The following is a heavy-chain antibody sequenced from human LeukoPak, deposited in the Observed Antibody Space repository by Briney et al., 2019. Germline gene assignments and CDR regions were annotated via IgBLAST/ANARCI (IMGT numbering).Heavy chain of an antibody. V-gene: IGHV1-69*01. J-gene: IGHJ4*02. CDR1: GGTFSSYA. D-gene: IGHD4-23*01. Sequence: ASVKVSCKASGGTFSSYAISWVRQAPGQGLEWMGGIIPIFGTANYAQKFQGRVTITADECTSTAYMELSSLRSEDTAVYYCARGEVVTYFDYWGQGTLVTVSS. CDR2: IIPIFGTA. CDR3: ARGEVVTYFDY.